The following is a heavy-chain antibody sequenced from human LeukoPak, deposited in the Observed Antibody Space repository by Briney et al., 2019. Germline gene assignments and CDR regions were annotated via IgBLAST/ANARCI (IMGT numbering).Heavy chain of an antibody. Sequence: GGSLRLSCAGSGFTFKTYTLNRVRQAPGRGLEWVSGIYGSGDGPHYADSVKGRFTISRDNSRNILYLQMNSLRAEDTAIYYCAKDKVPDGRWDIDYWGQGTPVTVSS. CDR3: AKDKVPDGRWDIDY. CDR2: IYGSGDGP. J-gene: IGHJ4*02. CDR1: GFTFKTYT. V-gene: IGHV3-23*01. D-gene: IGHD1-26*01.